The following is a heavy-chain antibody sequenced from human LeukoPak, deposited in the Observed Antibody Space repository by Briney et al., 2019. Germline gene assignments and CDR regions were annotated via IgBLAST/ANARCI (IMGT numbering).Heavy chain of an antibody. CDR1: GYSFSNYW. CDR3: AIPPGYCGNDCSFDH. Sequence: GESLKISFEGSGYSFSNYWIGWVRQMPGKGLEWMGIICPGDYETRYSPSFQGLVTISVDKSISTAYLQWSSLKASDTAMYYCAIPPGYCGNDCSFDHWGQGTLVTVSS. V-gene: IGHV5-51*01. CDR2: ICPGDYET. D-gene: IGHD2-21*02. J-gene: IGHJ4*02.